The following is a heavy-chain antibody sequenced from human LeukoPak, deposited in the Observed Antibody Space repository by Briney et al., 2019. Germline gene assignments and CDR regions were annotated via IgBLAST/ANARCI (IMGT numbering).Heavy chain of an antibody. CDR2: ISPYKGDR. Sequence: GASVKVSCKASGYTFTNYGITWVRQAPGQGLEWMGWISPYKGDRNYAQNLQGRVTMTTDTSTSTAYMEVRSLRSDDTAVYYCATEGGWQPTDYGDNVYWGQGTLVTVSS. CDR1: GYTFTNYG. J-gene: IGHJ4*02. D-gene: IGHD4-17*01. CDR3: ATEGGWQPTDYGDNVY. V-gene: IGHV1-18*01.